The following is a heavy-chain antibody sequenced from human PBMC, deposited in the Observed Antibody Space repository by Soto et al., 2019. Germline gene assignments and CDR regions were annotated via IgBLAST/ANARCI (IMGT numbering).Heavy chain of an antibody. J-gene: IGHJ4*02. V-gene: IGHV4-38-2*01. Sequence: SETLSLTCAVSGYSISSGYYWGWIRQPPGKGLEWIGSIYHSGSTYYNPSLRSRVTISVDTSKNQFSLKLSSVTAADTAVYYCAGTIFGVVKYFDYWGQGTLVTVSS. CDR1: GYSISSGYY. CDR3: AGTIFGVVKYFDY. CDR2: IYHSGST. D-gene: IGHD3-3*01.